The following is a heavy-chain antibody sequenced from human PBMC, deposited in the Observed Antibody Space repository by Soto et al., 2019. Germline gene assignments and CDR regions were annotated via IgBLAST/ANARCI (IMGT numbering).Heavy chain of an antibody. Sequence: SETLSLTCTVSGGSISSGAYYWSWIRQRPGQGLEWIGYIYTSGTTYYSPSLQSRVAILLDTSKNQISLKLNSVTAADTAVYYCARALQFVSAMGAYYYYYLDVWGQGTTLTVSS. CDR2: IYTSGTT. CDR3: ARALQFVSAMGAYYYYYLDV. CDR1: GGSISSGAYY. J-gene: IGHJ6*02. V-gene: IGHV4-31*03. D-gene: IGHD1-26*01.